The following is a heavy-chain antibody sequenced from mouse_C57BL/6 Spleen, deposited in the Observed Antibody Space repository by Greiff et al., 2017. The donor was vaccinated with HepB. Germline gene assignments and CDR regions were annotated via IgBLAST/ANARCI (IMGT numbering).Heavy chain of an antibody. CDR1: GFTFSSYT. J-gene: IGHJ3*01. V-gene: IGHV5-9*01. D-gene: IGHD1-1*01. Sequence: EVKVVESGGGLVKPGGSLKLSCAASGFTFSSYTMSWVRQTPEKRLEWVATISGGGGNTYYPDSVKGRFTISRDNAKNTLYLQMSSLRSEDTALYYCARRGSSPFAYWGQGTLVTVSA. CDR3: ARRGSSPFAY. CDR2: ISGGGGNT.